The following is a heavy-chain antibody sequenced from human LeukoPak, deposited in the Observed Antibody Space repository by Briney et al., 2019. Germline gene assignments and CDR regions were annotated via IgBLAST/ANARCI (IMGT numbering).Heavy chain of an antibody. D-gene: IGHD1-26*01. CDR1: GGSINSGY. J-gene: IGHJ4*02. Sequence: SETLSLTCSVSGGSINSGYWSWIRQPPGKGLEWIGLLYPSGSINYNPSLKSRVTISVDTSRTQFSLKLSSMTAADTAVYYCAGGHYPLEYWGQGTLVTVSS. CDR3: AGGHYPLEY. V-gene: IGHV4-59*01. CDR2: LYPSGSI.